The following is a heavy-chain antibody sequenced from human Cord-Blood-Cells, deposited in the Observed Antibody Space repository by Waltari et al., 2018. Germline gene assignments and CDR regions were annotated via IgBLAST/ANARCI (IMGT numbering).Heavy chain of an antibody. CDR2: INPNSGGT. CDR3: ARPNSSGYYDAFDI. V-gene: IGHV1-2*02. CDR1: GYTFTGYY. Sequence: QVQLVQSGAEVKKPGASVKVPCKASGYTFTGYYMPWVRQAPGQGLEWMGWINPNSGGTNYAQKFQGRVTMTRDTSISTAYMELSRLRSDDTAVYYCARPNSSGYYDAFDIWGQGTMVTVSS. D-gene: IGHD3-22*01. J-gene: IGHJ3*02.